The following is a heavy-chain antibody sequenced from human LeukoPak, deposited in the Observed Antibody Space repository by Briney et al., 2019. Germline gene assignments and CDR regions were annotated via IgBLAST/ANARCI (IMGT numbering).Heavy chain of an antibody. V-gene: IGHV4-39*01. D-gene: IGHD7-27*01. J-gene: IGHJ3*02. Sequence: PSETLSLTCTVSGGSISSSSYFWGWIRQPPGKGLEWIGSIYYSGSTYYNLSLKSRVTISVDTSKNQFSLKLSSVTAADTAVYYCARHRADWGWAAFDIWGQGTMVTVSS. CDR1: GGSISSSSYF. CDR2: IYYSGST. CDR3: ARHRADWGWAAFDI.